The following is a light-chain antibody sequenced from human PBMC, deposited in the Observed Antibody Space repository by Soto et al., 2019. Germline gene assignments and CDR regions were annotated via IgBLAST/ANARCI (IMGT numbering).Light chain of an antibody. CDR3: QSYDSSLTTFV. Sequence: QSVLTQPPSVSGAPGQRVAISCTGSSSNIGAEYDVHWYQQLPGTAPKRLIYGDNNRPSGVPDRFSGSKSGTSASLAITGLQPEDEADYYCQSYDSSLTTFVLGNGTKVTV. CDR1: SSNIGAEYD. J-gene: IGLJ1*01. CDR2: GDN. V-gene: IGLV1-40*01.